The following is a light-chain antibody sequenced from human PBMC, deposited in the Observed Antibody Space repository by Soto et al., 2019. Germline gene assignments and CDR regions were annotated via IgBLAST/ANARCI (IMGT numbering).Light chain of an antibody. CDR3: QHYSSTPFT. V-gene: IGKV3-20*01. CDR1: QSVDSGS. Sequence: EIVLTQSPGTLSLSPGERATLSCRASQSVDSGSLAWFQQKPGQAPRLLIHGASRRATGIPDRFSGSGSGTDFTLTISKLEPEDFAVYYFQHYSSTPFTFGPGNNLDVK. J-gene: IGKJ3*01. CDR2: GAS.